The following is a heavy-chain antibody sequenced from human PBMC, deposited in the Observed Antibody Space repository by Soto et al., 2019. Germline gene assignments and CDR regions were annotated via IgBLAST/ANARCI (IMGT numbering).Heavy chain of an antibody. V-gene: IGHV4-30-4*01. CDR1: GASISSGDYY. CDR3: ARAWRYYYYGLDV. J-gene: IGHJ6*02. Sequence: PSETLSLTCTVSGASISSGDYYWSWIRQSPGKGLEYIGYIYHSGTTYYNPSLKSRVIMSLDTSKNQFSLKLNSVTAADTAVYYCARAWRYYYYGLDVWGQGTTVTVS. CDR2: IYHSGTT. D-gene: IGHD5-12*01.